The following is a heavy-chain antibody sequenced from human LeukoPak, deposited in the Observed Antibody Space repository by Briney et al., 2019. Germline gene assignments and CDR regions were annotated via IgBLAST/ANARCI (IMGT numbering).Heavy chain of an antibody. CDR1: GFTVSSNY. CDR3: ASVFDS. CDR2: INNDGTGT. Sequence: GGSLRLSCAASGFTVSSNYMTWVRQAAGKGLVWVSGINNDGTGTYYADSVKGRFTISRDNAKNTVYLQMNSLSAEDTAVYYCASVFDSWGQGFLVTVSS. V-gene: IGHV3-74*01. J-gene: IGHJ4*02.